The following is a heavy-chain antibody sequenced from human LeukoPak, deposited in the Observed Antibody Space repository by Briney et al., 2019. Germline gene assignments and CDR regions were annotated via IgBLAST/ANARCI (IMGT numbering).Heavy chain of an antibody. Sequence: PSETLSLTCNVSGGSINSGGYYWGWIRQPPGKGLEWIGSIDYSGSAVYRPSLKSRLTISVDTSKNQFSLRVASVTAADTAVYYCARRTYSYGFRFDPWGQGTLVTVSS. J-gene: IGHJ5*02. CDR2: IDYSGSA. CDR1: GGSINSGGYY. CDR3: ARRTYSYGFRFDP. D-gene: IGHD3-16*02. V-gene: IGHV4-39*01.